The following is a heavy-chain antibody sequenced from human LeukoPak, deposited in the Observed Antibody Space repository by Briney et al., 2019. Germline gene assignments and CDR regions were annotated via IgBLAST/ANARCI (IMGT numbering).Heavy chain of an antibody. V-gene: IGHV3-74*01. Sequence: GGYLRLSCAASGFTFSSYWMHWVRQAPGKGLVWVSRIKNDGSSTAYADSVKGRFTISRDNAKNTLYLQMNSLTADDTAVYYCAGLDFGQDYWGQGTLVTVSS. J-gene: IGHJ4*02. CDR2: IKNDGSST. CDR3: AGLDFGQDY. D-gene: IGHD3/OR15-3a*01. CDR1: GFTFSSYW.